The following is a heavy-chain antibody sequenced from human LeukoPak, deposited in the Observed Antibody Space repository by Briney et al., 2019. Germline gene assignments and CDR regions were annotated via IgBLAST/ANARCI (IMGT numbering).Heavy chain of an antibody. D-gene: IGHD3-10*01. CDR2: ITHSGST. CDR1: GGSISSSSYY. V-gene: IGHV4-39*07. Sequence: SETLSLTCTVSGGSISSSSYYWGWIRQPPGKGLEWIGEITHSGSTNYNPSLKSRVTISVDTSKNQFSVKLSSVTDADTAVYYCARRLRFGAGIDYWGQGTLVTVSS. J-gene: IGHJ4*02. CDR3: ARRLRFGAGIDY.